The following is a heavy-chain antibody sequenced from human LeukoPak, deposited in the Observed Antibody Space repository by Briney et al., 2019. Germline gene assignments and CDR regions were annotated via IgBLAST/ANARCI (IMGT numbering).Heavy chain of an antibody. D-gene: IGHD3-10*02. CDR2: ISYDGSNE. CDR3: AKDGYDYVAVY. Sequence: GGSLRLSCAPSGFTFSNYGIHWVRQAPGKGLEWVAVISYDGSNEYYADSMKGRFTISRDDSKSTLYLQMSSLRAEDTAVYYCAKDGYDYVAVYWGQGTLVTVSS. V-gene: IGHV3-30*02. J-gene: IGHJ4*02. CDR1: GFTFSNYG.